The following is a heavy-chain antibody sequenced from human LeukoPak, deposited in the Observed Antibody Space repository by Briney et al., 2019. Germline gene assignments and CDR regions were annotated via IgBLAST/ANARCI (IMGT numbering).Heavy chain of an antibody. CDR3: AKDLSTHCGGDCYRNEFYFDC. CDR1: GFTFSSYA. V-gene: IGHV3-23*01. J-gene: IGHJ4*02. CDR2: ISGSGGST. D-gene: IGHD2-21*02. Sequence: QPGGSLRLSCAASGFTFSSYAMSWVRQAPGKGLEWVSAISGSGGSTYYADSVKGRFTISRDNSKNTLYLQMNSLRAEDTAVYYCAKDLSTHCGGDCYRNEFYFDCWGQGTLVTVSS.